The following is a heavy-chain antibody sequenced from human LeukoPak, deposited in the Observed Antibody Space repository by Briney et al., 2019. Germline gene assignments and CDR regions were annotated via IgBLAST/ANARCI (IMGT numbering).Heavy chain of an antibody. CDR2: ISYDGSNK. D-gene: IGHD6-19*01. Sequence: GRSLRLSCAASGFTFSSYAMHWVRQAPGKGLEWVAVISYDGSNKYYADSVKGRFTISRDSSKNTLYLQMNSLRAEDTAVYYCAKDGSGWYYGTDYWGQGTLVTVSS. V-gene: IGHV3-30-3*01. J-gene: IGHJ4*02. CDR3: AKDGSGWYYGTDY. CDR1: GFTFSSYA.